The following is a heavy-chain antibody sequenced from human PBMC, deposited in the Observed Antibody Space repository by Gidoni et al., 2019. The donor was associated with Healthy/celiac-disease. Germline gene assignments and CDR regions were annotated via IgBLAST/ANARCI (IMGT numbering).Heavy chain of an antibody. CDR2: IYYSGST. Sequence: QLQLQESGPGLVKPSETLSLTCTVSGGSISSSSYYWGWIRQPPGKGLEWIGSIYYSGSTYYNPSLKSRVTISVDTSKNQFSLKLSSVTAADTAVYYCARHSGVAGLFDYWGQGTLVTVSS. J-gene: IGHJ4*02. CDR1: GGSISSSSYY. V-gene: IGHV4-39*01. CDR3: ARHSGVAGLFDY. D-gene: IGHD6-19*01.